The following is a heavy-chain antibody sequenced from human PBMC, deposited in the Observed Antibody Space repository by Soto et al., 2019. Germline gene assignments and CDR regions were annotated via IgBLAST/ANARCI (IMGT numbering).Heavy chain of an antibody. CDR3: ARGASSSSDSSSWYYFDY. Sequence: ASVKVSCKASGYTFTGYYMHWVRQAPGQGLEWMGWINPNSGGTNYAQKFQGWVTMTRDTSISTAYMELSRLRSDDTAVYYCARGASSSSDSSSWYYFDYWGQGTLVTVSS. J-gene: IGHJ4*02. CDR2: INPNSGGT. CDR1: GYTFTGYY. D-gene: IGHD6-13*01. V-gene: IGHV1-2*04.